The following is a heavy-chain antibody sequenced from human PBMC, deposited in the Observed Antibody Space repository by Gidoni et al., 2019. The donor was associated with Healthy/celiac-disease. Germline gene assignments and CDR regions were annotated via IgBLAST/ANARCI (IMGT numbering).Heavy chain of an antibody. CDR2: ISYDGSNK. CDR1: SYA. D-gene: IGHD2-15*01. Sequence: SYAMHWVRQAPGKGLEWVAVISYDGSNKYYADSVKGRFTISRDNSKNTLYLQMNSLRAEDTAVYYCARVAHRYCSGGSCKSLDYWGQGTLVTVSS. V-gene: IGHV3-30-3*01. CDR3: ARVAHRYCSGGSCKSLDY. J-gene: IGHJ4*02.